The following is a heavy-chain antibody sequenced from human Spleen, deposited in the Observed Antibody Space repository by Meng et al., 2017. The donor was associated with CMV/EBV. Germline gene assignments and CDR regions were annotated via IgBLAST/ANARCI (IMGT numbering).Heavy chain of an antibody. J-gene: IGHJ5*02. V-gene: IGHV4-30-4*08. CDR1: GGSVSVGDYY. D-gene: IGHD5-12*01. CDR3: ARDRGNSGCETFDP. Sequence: QLQLQASGPGLGQSSHTLSLTCTVSGGSVSVGDYYWTWIRQPPGKGLEWIGYIYYSGSTYYNPSLKSRVTISVDTSKNQFSLKLSSVTAADTAVYYCARDRGNSGCETFDPWGQGTLVTVSS. CDR2: IYYSGST.